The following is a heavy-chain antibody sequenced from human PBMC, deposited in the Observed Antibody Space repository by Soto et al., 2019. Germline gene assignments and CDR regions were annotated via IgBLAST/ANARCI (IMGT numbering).Heavy chain of an antibody. CDR2: ISSSSSTI. V-gene: IGHV3-48*01. CDR3: ARDQNGDYDY. D-gene: IGHD4-17*01. Sequence: EVQLVESGGGLVQPGGSLRLSCAASGFTFSSYSMSWVRQAPGKGLEWVSYISSSSSTIYYSDSVKGRFTISRDNAKNSLYLQMNSLRAEDTAVYYCARDQNGDYDYWGQGTLVTVSS. CDR1: GFTFSSYS. J-gene: IGHJ4*02.